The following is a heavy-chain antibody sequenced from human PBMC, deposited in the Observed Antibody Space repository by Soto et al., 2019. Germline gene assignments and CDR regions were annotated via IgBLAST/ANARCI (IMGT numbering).Heavy chain of an antibody. Sequence: QVQLVQSGAEVKKPGASLMVSCKASGYTFTSYGITWVRQAPGQGLEWMGWISTYSGYTDYAQKLQGRVTMTRDTSTSTAYMELRSLRSDDTAVYYCVSGSDFDYWGQGTLVTVSS. J-gene: IGHJ4*02. CDR1: GYTFTSYG. CDR2: ISTYSGYT. V-gene: IGHV1-18*01. CDR3: VSGSDFDY.